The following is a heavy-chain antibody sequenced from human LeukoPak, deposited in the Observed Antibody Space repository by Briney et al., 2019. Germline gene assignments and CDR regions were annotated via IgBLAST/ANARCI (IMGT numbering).Heavy chain of an antibody. CDR2: IRHDGSDK. V-gene: IGHV3-30*02. Sequence: GGSLRLSCAASGFTFSSYGIHWVRQAPGKWLDWVVLIRHDGSDKYYADSVKGRFAISRDNSKNTVYLQMNSLRAEDTAVYYCAKDRRVSLGSFDVWGQGTMVTVSS. D-gene: IGHD2-15*01. J-gene: IGHJ3*01. CDR3: AKDRRVSLGSFDV. CDR1: GFTFSSYG.